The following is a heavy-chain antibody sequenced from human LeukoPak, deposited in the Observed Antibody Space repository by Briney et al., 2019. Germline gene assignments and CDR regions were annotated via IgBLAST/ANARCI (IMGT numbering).Heavy chain of an antibody. CDR1: GGSISSSSYY. Sequence: SETLSLTCTVSGGSISSSSYYWGWIRQPPGKGLEWIGSIYYSGSTYYNPSLKSRVTISVDTSKNQFSLKLSSVTAADTAVYYCARALNYYGSWSSPWFDPWGQGTLVTVSS. D-gene: IGHD3-10*01. CDR3: ARALNYYGSWSSPWFDP. J-gene: IGHJ5*02. CDR2: IYYSGST. V-gene: IGHV4-39*07.